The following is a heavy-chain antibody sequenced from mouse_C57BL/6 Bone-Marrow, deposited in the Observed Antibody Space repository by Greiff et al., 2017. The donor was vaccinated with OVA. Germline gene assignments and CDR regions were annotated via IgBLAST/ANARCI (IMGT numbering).Heavy chain of an antibody. Sequence: QVHVQQPGAELVKPGASVKLSCKASGYTFTSYWMHWVKQRPGQGLEWIGMIHPNSGSTNYNEKFKSKATLTVDKSSSTAYMQLSSLTAEDSAVYYCWGGNYPHYFDDWGQGTTLTVSS. V-gene: IGHV1-64*01. J-gene: IGHJ2*01. CDR3: WGGNYPHYFDD. CDR2: IHPNSGST. D-gene: IGHD2-1*01. CDR1: GYTFTSYW.